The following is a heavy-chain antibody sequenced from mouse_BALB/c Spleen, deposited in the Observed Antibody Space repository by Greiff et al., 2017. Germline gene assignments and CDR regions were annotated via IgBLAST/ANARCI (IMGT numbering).Heavy chain of an antibody. CDR3: ASYYGNYVAWFAY. D-gene: IGHD2-1*01. CDR2: IDPANGNT. CDR1: GFNIKDTY. Sequence: EVQLQQSGAELVKPGASVKLSCTASGFNIKDTYMHWVKQRPEQGLEWIGRIDPANGNTKYDPKFQGKATITADTSSNTAYLQLSSLTSEDTAVYYCASYYGNYVAWFAYWGQGTLVTVSA. J-gene: IGHJ3*01. V-gene: IGHV14-3*02.